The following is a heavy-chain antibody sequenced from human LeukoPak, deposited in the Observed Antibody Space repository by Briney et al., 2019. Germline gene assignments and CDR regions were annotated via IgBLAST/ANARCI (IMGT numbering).Heavy chain of an antibody. CDR3: VLINVSGYFTDY. J-gene: IGHJ4*02. V-gene: IGHV3-21*01. CDR2: ISSSSSYI. Sequence: GGSLRLSCAASGFTFSSYSMNWVRQAPGKGLEWVSSISSSSSYIYYADSVKGRFTISRDNAKNSLYLQMNSLRAEDTAVYYCVLINVSGYFTDYWGQGTLVTVSS. CDR1: GFTFSSYS. D-gene: IGHD3-22*01.